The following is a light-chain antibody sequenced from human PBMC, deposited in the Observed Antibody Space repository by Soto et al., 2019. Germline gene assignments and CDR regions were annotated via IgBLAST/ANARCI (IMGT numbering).Light chain of an antibody. CDR3: QAWSSDSVV. J-gene: IGLJ2*01. CDR1: KLGHTY. Sequence: SYELTQPPSVSVSPGQTAILTCSGDKLGHTYASWYQQRPGQSPVLIIYQDTKRPSGIPERFSGSNSWTVATLTISGTQAVDEADYYCQAWSSDSVVFGGGTKLTVL. V-gene: IGLV3-1*01. CDR2: QDT.